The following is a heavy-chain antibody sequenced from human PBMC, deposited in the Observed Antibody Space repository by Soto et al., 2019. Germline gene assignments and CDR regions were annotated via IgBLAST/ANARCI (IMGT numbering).Heavy chain of an antibody. V-gene: IGHV4-59*01. CDR2: IYYTGST. CDR3: ARQRGNYFDY. J-gene: IGHJ4*02. D-gene: IGHD3-10*01. CDR1: GGSISSYY. Sequence: PSETLSLTYTVSGGSISSYYWSWIRQPPGKGLEWIGYIYYTGSTNYNPSLKSRVTMSVDTSKKQFSLKLTSVNAADTAVYYCARQRGNYFDYWGQGSLVTVSS.